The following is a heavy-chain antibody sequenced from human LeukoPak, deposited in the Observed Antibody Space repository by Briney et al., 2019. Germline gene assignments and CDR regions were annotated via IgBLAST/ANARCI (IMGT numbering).Heavy chain of an antibody. V-gene: IGHV4-39*07. D-gene: IGHD3-10*01. J-gene: IGHJ4*02. CDR3: ARERGFGSLYYFDY. CDR2: IYYSGST. CDR1: GGSISSSSYY. Sequence: PSETLSLTCTVSGGSISSSSYYWGWIRQPPGKGLEWIGSIYYSGSTYYNPSLKSRVTISVDTSKNQFSLKLSSVTAADTAVYYCARERGFGSLYYFDYWGQGTLVTVSS.